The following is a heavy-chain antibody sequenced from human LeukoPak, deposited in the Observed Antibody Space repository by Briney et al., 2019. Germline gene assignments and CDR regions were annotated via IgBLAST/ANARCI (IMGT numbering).Heavy chain of an antibody. V-gene: IGHV4-38-2*02. Sequence: ASESLSLTCTVSGYSISSCYYWGWLRQPPGKGLEWFGSIYHSGSTYYNPSLKSRVHISVDKSKNQFSLNLSSVTAADTAVYSCARASSGSYSRYFDYWGQGTLVTVSS. CDR2: IYHSGST. J-gene: IGHJ4*02. CDR3: ARASSGSYSRYFDY. D-gene: IGHD1-26*01. CDR1: GYSISSCYY.